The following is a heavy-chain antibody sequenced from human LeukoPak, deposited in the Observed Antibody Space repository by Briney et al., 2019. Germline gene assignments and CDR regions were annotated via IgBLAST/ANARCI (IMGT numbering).Heavy chain of an antibody. J-gene: IGHJ6*02. CDR3: ARASVIAVAGTAYYYYYGMDV. CDR1: GFTFSRYA. CDR2: ISSSSSYI. V-gene: IGHV3-21*01. D-gene: IGHD6-19*01. Sequence: SGGSLRLSCAASGFTFSRYAVHWVRQAPGKGLEWVSSISSSSSYIYYADSVKGRFTISRDNAKNSLYLQMNSLRAEDTAVYYCARASVIAVAGTAYYYYYGMDVWGQGTTVTVSS.